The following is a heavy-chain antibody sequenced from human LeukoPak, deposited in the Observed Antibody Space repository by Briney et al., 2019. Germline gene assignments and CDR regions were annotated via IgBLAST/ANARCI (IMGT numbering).Heavy chain of an antibody. CDR2: IYYSGST. CDR1: GGSISSYY. Sequence: SETLSLTCTVSGGSISSYYWSWIRQPPGKGLEWIGYIYYSGSTNYNPSLKSRVTISVDTSKNQFSLKLNSVTAADTAVYYCASDTAMATGAFDIWGQGTMVTVSS. D-gene: IGHD5-18*01. V-gene: IGHV4-59*01. J-gene: IGHJ3*02. CDR3: ASDTAMATGAFDI.